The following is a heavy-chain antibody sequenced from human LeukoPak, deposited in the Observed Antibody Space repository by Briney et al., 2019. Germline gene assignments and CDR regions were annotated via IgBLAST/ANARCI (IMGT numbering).Heavy chain of an antibody. J-gene: IGHJ6*03. D-gene: IGHD5-18*01. CDR2: FYYSGST. Sequence: SETLSLTCTVSGGSISSSSYYWGWIRQPPGKGLEWIGSFYYSGSTYYNPSLKSRVTISVDTSKNQFSLKLSSVTAADTAVYYCARVHLETANYYYYYYLDVWGKGITVTVSS. CDR3: ARVHLETANYYYYYYLDV. CDR1: GGSISSSSYY. V-gene: IGHV4-39*07.